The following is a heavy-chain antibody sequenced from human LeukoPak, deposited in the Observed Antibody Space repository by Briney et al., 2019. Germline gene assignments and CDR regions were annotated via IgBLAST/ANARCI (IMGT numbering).Heavy chain of an antibody. CDR1: GGSISSGGYY. Sequence: PSQTLSLTCTVSGGSISSGGYYWSWIRQPPGKGLEWIGYIYHSGSTYYNPSLKSRVTISVDRSKNQFSLKLSSVTAADTAVYYCARGGDYDFWSGSYWGQGTLVTVSS. CDR2: IYHSGST. CDR3: ARGGDYDFWSGSY. V-gene: IGHV4-30-2*01. D-gene: IGHD3-3*01. J-gene: IGHJ4*02.